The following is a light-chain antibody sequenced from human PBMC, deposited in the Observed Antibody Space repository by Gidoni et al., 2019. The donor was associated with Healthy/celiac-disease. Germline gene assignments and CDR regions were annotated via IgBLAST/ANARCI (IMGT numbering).Light chain of an antibody. V-gene: IGKV1-9*01. Sequence: DIQLTKSPSFLSASVGDRVTITCRASQGSSSYLAWYQQKPGKAPKLLIYAASTLQLGVPSRFRGSGSGTEFTLTISSLHPEDFATYSCQQLNSYPLTFGGGTKVEIK. CDR3: QQLNSYPLT. CDR1: QGSSSY. J-gene: IGKJ4*01. CDR2: AAS.